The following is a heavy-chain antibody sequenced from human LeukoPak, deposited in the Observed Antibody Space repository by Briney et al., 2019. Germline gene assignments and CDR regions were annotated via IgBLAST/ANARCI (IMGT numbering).Heavy chain of an antibody. CDR3: ARVHYDFWSGYFAWFDP. Sequence: SETLSLTCTVSGGSISSYYWSWIRQPPGKGLDWIGHIYYSGSTNYNPSLKSRVTISVDTSKNQFSLKLSSVTAADTAVYYCARVHYDFWSGYFAWFDPWGQGTLVTVSS. CDR1: GGSISSYY. D-gene: IGHD3-3*01. V-gene: IGHV4-59*01. CDR2: IYYSGST. J-gene: IGHJ5*02.